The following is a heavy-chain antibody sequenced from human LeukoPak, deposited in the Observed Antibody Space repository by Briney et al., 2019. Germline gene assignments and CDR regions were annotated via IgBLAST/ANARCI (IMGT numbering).Heavy chain of an antibody. D-gene: IGHD6-13*01. Sequence: GGSLRLSCVASGFTFSNYGMHWVRQAPGKGLEWVAVIWYDGSIQYYADSVQGRFTISRDSSENTLYLQMNSLRAEDMAVYYCARDKSWYFDYWGQGTLVTVSS. CDR3: ARDKSWYFDY. J-gene: IGHJ4*02. CDR2: IWYDGSIQ. CDR1: GFTFSNYG. V-gene: IGHV3-33*08.